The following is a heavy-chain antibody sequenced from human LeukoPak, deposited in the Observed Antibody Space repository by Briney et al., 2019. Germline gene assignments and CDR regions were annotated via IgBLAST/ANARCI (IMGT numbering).Heavy chain of an antibody. Sequence: SETLSLTCTVSGGSISSSSYYWGWIRQPPGKGLEWIGNLYYTGNTHYKSSLKSRLTISVDRSRNQFSLKLSSMTAADTAVYYCARGSGLGLDVWGQGTTVTVSS. V-gene: IGHV4-39*01. D-gene: IGHD6-25*01. CDR1: GGSISSSSYY. CDR3: ARGSGLGLDV. CDR2: LYYTGNT. J-gene: IGHJ6*02.